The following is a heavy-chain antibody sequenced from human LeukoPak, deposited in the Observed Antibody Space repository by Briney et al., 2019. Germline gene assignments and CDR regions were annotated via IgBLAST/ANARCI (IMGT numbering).Heavy chain of an antibody. Sequence: ASVKVSCKASGYTFTSYGIIWVRQAPGQGLEWMGWISAYNGNTNYAQKPQGRVTMTTDTSTSTAYMELRSLRSDDTAVYYCARVRMVRGVIITYTHNWFDPWGQGTLVTVSS. J-gene: IGHJ5*02. CDR3: ARVRMVRGVIITYTHNWFDP. CDR1: GYTFTSYG. D-gene: IGHD3-10*01. V-gene: IGHV1-18*01. CDR2: ISAYNGNT.